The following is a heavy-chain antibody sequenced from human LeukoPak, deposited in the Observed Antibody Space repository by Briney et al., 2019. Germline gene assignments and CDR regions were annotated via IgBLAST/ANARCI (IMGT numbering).Heavy chain of an antibody. CDR3: ARGVAADPHCSGGSCYSGSWFDP. CDR2: INHSGST. V-gene: IGHV4-34*01. CDR1: GGSFSGYY. J-gene: IGHJ5*02. Sequence: SETLSLTYAVYGGSFSGYYWSWIRQPPGKGLEWVGEINHSGSTNYNPSLKSRVTISVDTSKNQFSLKLSSVTAADTAVYYCARGVAADPHCSGGSCYSGSWFDPWGQGTLVTVSS. D-gene: IGHD2-15*01.